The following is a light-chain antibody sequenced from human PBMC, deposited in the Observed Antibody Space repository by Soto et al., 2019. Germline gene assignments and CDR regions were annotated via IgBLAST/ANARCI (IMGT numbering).Light chain of an antibody. CDR3: SSYAGPTIHVI. J-gene: IGLJ2*01. V-gene: IGLV2-8*01. Sequence: QSALTQPPSASGSPGQSVTISCTGTKSDIGVYDFVSWYQHHPGKAPRLIIYEVVQRPSGVPDRFSGSKSGNTASLTVSGLQAADEADYYCSSYAGPTIHVIFGGGTKLTVL. CDR2: EVV. CDR1: KSDIGVYDF.